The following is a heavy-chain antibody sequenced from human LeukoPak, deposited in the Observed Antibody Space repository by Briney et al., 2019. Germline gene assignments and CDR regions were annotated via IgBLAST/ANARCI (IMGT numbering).Heavy chain of an antibody. J-gene: IGHJ4*02. CDR3: ARVSFCPRCHFDY. V-gene: IGHV3-21*01. Sequence: GGSLRLSCAASGFTFSSYSMNWVRQAPGKGLEWVSSISSSSSYIYYADSVKGRFTISRDNADNTLYLQLNSLRAEDTAVYYCARVSFCPRCHFDYWGQGTLVTVSS. CDR2: ISSSSSYI. D-gene: IGHD2/OR15-2a*01. CDR1: GFTFSSYS.